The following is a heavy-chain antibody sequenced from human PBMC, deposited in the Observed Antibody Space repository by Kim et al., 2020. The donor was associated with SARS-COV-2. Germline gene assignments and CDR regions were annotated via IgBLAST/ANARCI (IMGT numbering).Heavy chain of an antibody. J-gene: IGHJ1*01. CDR1: GDSLKSGDYF. Sequence: SETLSLTCNVSGDSLKSGDYFWTWIRQPPGEGLQWLGHMDYHQRTSYNPSLKSRVSITAYTSETQFFLHLRSVTVADTAVYYCARASPHTTMSAHTAWGRGTPVTVS. V-gene: IGHV4-31*03. CDR2: MDYHQRT. CDR3: ARASPHTTMSAHTA. D-gene: IGHD4-4*01.